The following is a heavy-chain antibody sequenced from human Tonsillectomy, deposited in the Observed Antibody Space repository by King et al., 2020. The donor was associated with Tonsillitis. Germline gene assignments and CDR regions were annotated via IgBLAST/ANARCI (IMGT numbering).Heavy chain of an antibody. CDR2: MSHDGSNK. J-gene: IGHJ6*02. V-gene: IGHV3-30*18. CDR3: AKDLLKYYYYGMDV. Sequence: LVESGGGVVQPGRSLRLSCAASGFTFSNYGMHWVRQAPGKGLEWVAVMSHDGSNKYYADSVKGRFTISRDNSKNTLYLQMNSLRAEDTAVYYCAKDLLKYYYYGMDVWGQGTTVTVSS. CDR1: GFTFSNYG. D-gene: IGHD1-26*01.